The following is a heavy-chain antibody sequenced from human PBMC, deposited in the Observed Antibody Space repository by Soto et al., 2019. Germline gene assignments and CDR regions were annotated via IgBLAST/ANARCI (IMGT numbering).Heavy chain of an antibody. J-gene: IGHJ3*02. D-gene: IGHD5-12*01. Sequence: EVQLVETGGGLIQPGGSLRLSCAASGFTVSTNYVSWVRQAPGKGLEWVSVIYSGGTTDYADSVKGRFTISRDNSRYMVFLEMNSLRVEDTAVYYCAREDVESSYGPAFDIWGQGTLVTVSS. V-gene: IGHV3-53*02. CDR2: IYSGGTT. CDR3: AREDVESSYGPAFDI. CDR1: GFTVSTNY.